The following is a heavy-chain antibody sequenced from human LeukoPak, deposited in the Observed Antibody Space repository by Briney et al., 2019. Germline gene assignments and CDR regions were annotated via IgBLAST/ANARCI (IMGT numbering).Heavy chain of an antibody. CDR2: IYYSGST. D-gene: IGHD6-13*01. CDR1: GGSISSSSYY. CDR3: ARQDSSSWYRADFDY. J-gene: IGHJ4*02. Sequence: SETLSLTCTVSGGSISSSSYYWGWIRQPPGMGLEWIGNIYYSGSTYYNPSLKSRVTISVDTYKNQFSLKLSSVTAADTAVYYCARQDSSSWYRADFDYWGQGTLVTVSS. V-gene: IGHV4-39*01.